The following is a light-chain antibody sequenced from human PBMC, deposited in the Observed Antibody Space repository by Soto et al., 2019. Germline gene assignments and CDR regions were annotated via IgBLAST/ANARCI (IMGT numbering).Light chain of an antibody. CDR1: SSDVGSYNL. CDR2: EGS. CDR3: CSYAGSSFFRRV. V-gene: IGLV2-23*01. Sequence: QSALTQPASVSGSPGQSITISCTGTSSDVGSYNLVSWYQQHPGKAPKFMIYEGSKRPSGVSNRFSGSKSGNTASLKISGLQAEDEADYYCCSYAGSSFFRRVFGGGTKLTVL. J-gene: IGLJ3*02.